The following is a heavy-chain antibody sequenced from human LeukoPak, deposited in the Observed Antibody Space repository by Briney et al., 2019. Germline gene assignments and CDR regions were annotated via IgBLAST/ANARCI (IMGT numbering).Heavy chain of an antibody. J-gene: IGHJ4*02. CDR1: GFTFSSYA. D-gene: IGHD6-19*01. Sequence: PGGSLRLSCAASGFTFSSYAMSWVRQAPGEGLGWDSAMSGRGGSTYYADSVKGRFTISRDNSKNTLYLQMNSLRAEDTAVYYCAKGPTGRYGYYFDYWGQGTLVTVSS. CDR2: MSGRGGST. CDR3: AKGPTGRYGYYFDY. V-gene: IGHV3-23*01.